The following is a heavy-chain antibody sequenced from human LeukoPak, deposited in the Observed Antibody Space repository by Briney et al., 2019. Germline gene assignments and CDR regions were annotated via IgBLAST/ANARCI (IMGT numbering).Heavy chain of an antibody. J-gene: IGHJ5*01. CDR3: ARRPRGVIIKTWFDS. D-gene: IGHD3-10*01. Sequence: KSSETLSLTCAVYGGSFSGYYWSWIRQPPGKGLEWIGEINHSGSTNYNPSLKSRVTISVDTSKNQFSLNLSSVTAADTAVYYCARRPRGVIIKTWFDSWGQGTLVTVSS. CDR1: GGSFSGYY. CDR2: INHSGST. V-gene: IGHV4-34*01.